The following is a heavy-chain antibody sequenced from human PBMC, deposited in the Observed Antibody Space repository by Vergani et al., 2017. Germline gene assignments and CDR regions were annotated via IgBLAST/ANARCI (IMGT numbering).Heavy chain of an antibody. Sequence: QVQLVESGGGVVQPGRSLRLSCAASGFTFSSYGMHWVRQAPGKGLEWVAVISYDGSNKYYADSVKGRFTISRENSKNTLYLQMNSLRAEDTAVYYCAKDPSSPTVTSDYYYYYGMDVWGQGTTVTVSS. V-gene: IGHV3-30*18. D-gene: IGHD4-11*01. J-gene: IGHJ6*02. CDR3: AKDPSSPTVTSDYYYYYGMDV. CDR2: ISYDGSNK. CDR1: GFTFSSYG.